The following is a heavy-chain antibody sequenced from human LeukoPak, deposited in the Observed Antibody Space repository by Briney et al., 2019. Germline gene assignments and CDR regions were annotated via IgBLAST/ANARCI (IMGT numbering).Heavy chain of an antibody. D-gene: IGHD3-10*01. CDR2: IRYDGSNK. CDR1: GFTFSSYG. CDR3: AKDRWFGELGAPFFDY. Sequence: PGGSLRLSCAASGFTFSSYGMHWVRQAPGKGLEWVAFIRYDGSNKYYADSVKGRFTISRDNSKNTLYLQMNSLRAEDTAVYYCAKDRWFGELGAPFFDYWGQGTLVTVSS. J-gene: IGHJ4*02. V-gene: IGHV3-30*02.